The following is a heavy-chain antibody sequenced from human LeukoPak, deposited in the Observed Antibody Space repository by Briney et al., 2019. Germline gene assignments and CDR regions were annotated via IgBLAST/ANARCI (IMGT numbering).Heavy chain of an antibody. V-gene: IGHV3-33*06. J-gene: IGHJ4*02. CDR3: AKDVITFGGVIALPFDY. D-gene: IGHD3-16*02. CDR2: IWYDGSNK. CDR1: GFTFSSYG. Sequence: GSLRLSCAASGFTFSSYGMHWVRQAPGKGLEWVAVIWYDGSNKYYADSVKGRFTISRDNSKNTLYLQMNSLRAEDTAVYYCAKDVITFGGVIALPFDYWGQGTLVTVSS.